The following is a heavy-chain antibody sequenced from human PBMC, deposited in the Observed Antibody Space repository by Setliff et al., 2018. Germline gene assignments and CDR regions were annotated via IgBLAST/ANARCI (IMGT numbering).Heavy chain of an antibody. CDR1: GASINSGHY. V-gene: IGHV4-38-2*01. CDR2: IYHKGRK. CDR3: ATPGRDDLDSPFEPFDI. J-gene: IGHJ3*02. D-gene: IGHD3-3*01. Sequence: SETLSLTCAVSGASINSGHYWGWIRQPPGKGLEWIATIYHKGRKYYNPSLQSRVSVSLDTSKNHFSLRLTSMTAADTAVYYCATPGRDDLDSPFEPFDIWGQGTMVTVSS.